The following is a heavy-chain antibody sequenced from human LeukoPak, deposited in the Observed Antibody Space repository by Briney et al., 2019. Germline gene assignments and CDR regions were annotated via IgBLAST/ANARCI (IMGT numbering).Heavy chain of an antibody. D-gene: IGHD6-25*01. Sequence: ASVKVSCKASGYTFTGYYMHWVRQATEQGLEWMGWMNPNSGNTGYAQKFQGRVTMTRNTSISTAYMELSSLRSEDTAVYYCARDRRGGDAFDIWGQGTMVTVSS. CDR2: MNPNSGNT. V-gene: IGHV1-8*02. J-gene: IGHJ3*02. CDR1: GYTFTGYY. CDR3: ARDRRGGDAFDI.